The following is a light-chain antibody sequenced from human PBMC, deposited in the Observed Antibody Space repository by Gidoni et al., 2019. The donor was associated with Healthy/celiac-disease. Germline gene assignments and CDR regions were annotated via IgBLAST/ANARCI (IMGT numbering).Light chain of an antibody. V-gene: IGKV1-9*01. Sequence: IQLTQSPSSLSASVGDRVTITCRASQGISSYLAWYQQKPGKAPKLLIYAASTLQSGVPSRFSGSGSGTDFTLTISSLQHEDFATYYCQQLNSYPPAFGGGTKVEIK. CDR1: QGISSY. J-gene: IGKJ4*01. CDR2: AAS. CDR3: QQLNSYPPA.